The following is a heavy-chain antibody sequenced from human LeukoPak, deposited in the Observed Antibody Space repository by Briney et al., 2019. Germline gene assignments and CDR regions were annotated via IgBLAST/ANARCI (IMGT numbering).Heavy chain of an antibody. J-gene: IGHJ5*02. CDR3: ARVTGGRYCSTTSCYMRGWFDP. CDR1: GGTFSSYA. V-gene: IGHV1-69*06. Sequence: SVKVSCKASGGTFSSYAISWVRQAPGQGLEWMGGIIPIFGTANYAQKFQGRVTITADKSTSTAYMELSSLRSEDTAVYYCARVTGGRYCSTTSCYMRGWFDPWGQGTLVTVSS. CDR2: IIPIFGTA. D-gene: IGHD2-2*02.